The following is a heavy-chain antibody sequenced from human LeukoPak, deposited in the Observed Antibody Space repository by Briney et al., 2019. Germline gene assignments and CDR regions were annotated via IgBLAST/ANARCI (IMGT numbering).Heavy chain of an antibody. CDR1: GFTFDHYA. J-gene: IGHJ4*02. CDR2: ITWNGGGT. CDR3: AKRYSSSSSFDY. V-gene: IGHV3-43D*04. Sequence: GGSLRLSCAASGFTFDHYAMHRVRQAPGKGLEWVSLITWNGGGTYYADSVKGRFTISRDSSKNSLYLEMNSLRAEDTAVYYCAKRYSSSSSFDYWGQGTLVTVSS. D-gene: IGHD6-6*01.